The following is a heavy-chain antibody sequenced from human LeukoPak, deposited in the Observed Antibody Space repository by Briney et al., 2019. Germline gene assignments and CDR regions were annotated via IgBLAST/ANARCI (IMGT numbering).Heavy chain of an antibody. CDR3: ARDRPVLGGASDI. CDR1: GGTFSSYA. D-gene: IGHD3-16*01. V-gene: IGHV1-69*13. Sequence: SVKVSCKASGGTFSSYAISWVRQALGQGLEWMGGIIPIFGTANYAQKFQGRVTITADESTSTAYMELSSLRSEDTAVYYCARDRPVLGGASDIWGQGTMVTVSS. CDR2: IIPIFGTA. J-gene: IGHJ3*02.